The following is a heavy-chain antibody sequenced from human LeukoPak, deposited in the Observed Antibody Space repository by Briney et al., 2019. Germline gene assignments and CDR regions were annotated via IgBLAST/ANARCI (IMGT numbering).Heavy chain of an antibody. D-gene: IGHD3-16*01. CDR3: ARYVSGHYFDY. CDR2: IYSSGST. J-gene: IGHJ4*02. Sequence: ASETLSLTCTVSGGSISSSYWSWIRQPAGEGLEWIGRIYSSGSTSYNPSLRSRVSMSVDTSKNQFSLSLGSVTAADTAVYYCARYVSGHYFDYWGQGTLVTVSS. V-gene: IGHV4-4*07. CDR1: GGSISSSY.